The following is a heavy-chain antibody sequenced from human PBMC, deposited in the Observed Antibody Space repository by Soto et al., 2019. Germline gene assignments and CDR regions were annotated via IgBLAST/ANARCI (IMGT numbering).Heavy chain of an antibody. CDR1: GGTFSSYA. CDR3: ARDQVERYYDSSGYPNDAFDI. J-gene: IGHJ3*02. V-gene: IGHV1-69*13. Sequence: GASVKVSCKASGGTFSSYAISWVRQAPGQGLEWMGGIIPIFGTANYAQKFQGRVTITADESTSTAYMELSSLRSEDTAVYYCARDQVERYYDSSGYPNDAFDIWGQGTMVTVSS. D-gene: IGHD3-22*01. CDR2: IIPIFGTA.